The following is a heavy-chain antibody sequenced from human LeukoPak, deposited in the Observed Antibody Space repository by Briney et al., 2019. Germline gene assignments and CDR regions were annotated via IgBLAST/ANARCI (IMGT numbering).Heavy chain of an antibody. CDR3: ATGLASSAPRALNSDY. Sequence: GASVKVSCKVSGYTLTELSMHWVRQAPGKGLEWMGGFDPEDGETIYAQKFQGRVTMTEDTSTDTAYMELSSLRSEDTAVYYCATGLASSAPRALNSDYWGQGTLVTVSS. CDR2: FDPEDGET. V-gene: IGHV1-24*01. J-gene: IGHJ4*02. CDR1: GYTLTELS. D-gene: IGHD6-19*01.